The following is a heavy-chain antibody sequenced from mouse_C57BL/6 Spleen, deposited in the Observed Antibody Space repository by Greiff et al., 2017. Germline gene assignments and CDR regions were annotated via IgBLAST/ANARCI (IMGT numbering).Heavy chain of an antibody. CDR2: INPNNGGT. V-gene: IGHV1-26*01. J-gene: IGHJ3*01. CDR3: ARSSYDGYYSAWFAY. Sequence: VQLQQSGPELVKPGASVKISCKASGYTFTDYYMNWVKPSHGKSLEWIGDINPNNGGTSYNQKFKGKATLTVDKSSSTAYMELRSLTSEDSAVYYCARSSYDGYYSAWFAYWGQGTLVTVSA. D-gene: IGHD2-3*01. CDR1: GYTFTDYY.